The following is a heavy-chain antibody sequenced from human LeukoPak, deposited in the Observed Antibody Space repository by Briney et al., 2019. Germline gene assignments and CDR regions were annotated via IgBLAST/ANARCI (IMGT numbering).Heavy chain of an antibody. D-gene: IGHD1-14*01. V-gene: IGHV3-7*01. CDR1: GFTFSTYW. CDR2: IKQDGSDK. CDR3: ARVEATGHQNLFLLRDY. Sequence: GGSLRLSCAASGFTFSTYWMSWVRHTPGKGLEWVANIKQDGSDKYYVDSVRGRFTISRDNAKNSLYLQMQSLRDEDTAVYYCARVEATGHQNLFLLRDYWGQGTPVTVSS. J-gene: IGHJ4*02.